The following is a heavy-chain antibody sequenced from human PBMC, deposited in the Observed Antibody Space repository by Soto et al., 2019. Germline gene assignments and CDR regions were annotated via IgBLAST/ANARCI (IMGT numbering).Heavy chain of an antibody. CDR1: GDSVSSNSAA. J-gene: IGHJ6*02. Sequence: SQTLSLTCAISGDSVSSNSAAWNWIRQSPSRGLEWLGRTYYRSKWYNDYAVSVKSRITINPDTSKNQFSLQLNSVTPEDTAVYYCARLEDIVVVPAAITYGMDVWGQGTTVTVYS. D-gene: IGHD2-2*02. CDR3: ARLEDIVVVPAAITYGMDV. CDR2: TYYRSKWYN. V-gene: IGHV6-1*01.